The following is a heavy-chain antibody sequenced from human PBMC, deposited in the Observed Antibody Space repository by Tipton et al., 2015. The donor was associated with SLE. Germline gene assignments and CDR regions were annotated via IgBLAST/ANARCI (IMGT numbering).Heavy chain of an antibody. CDR2: IYYSGST. CDR3: AGRRTGYRDAFDI. CDR1: GGSISSSSYY. D-gene: IGHD5-12*01. J-gene: IGHJ3*02. V-gene: IGHV4-39*01. Sequence: TLSLTCTVSGGSISSSSYYWGWIRQPPGKGLEWIGSIYYSGSTYYTPSLKSRVTISVDTSNNQFSLLLTSVSAPDTAVYYCAGRRTGYRDAFDIWGQGTMVTVSS.